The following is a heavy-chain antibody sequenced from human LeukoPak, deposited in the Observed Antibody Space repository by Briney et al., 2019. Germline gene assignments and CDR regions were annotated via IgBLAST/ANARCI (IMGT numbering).Heavy chain of an antibody. Sequence: ASVKVSCKASGGTFSSYAISWVRQAPGQGLEWTGGIIPIFGTANYAQKFQGRVTITADESTSTAYMELGSLRSEDTAVYYCAHPAHGDYPPNYYYYMDVWGKGTTVTVSS. D-gene: IGHD4-17*01. CDR3: AHPAHGDYPPNYYYYMDV. CDR2: IIPIFGTA. CDR1: GGTFSSYA. V-gene: IGHV1-69*13. J-gene: IGHJ6*03.